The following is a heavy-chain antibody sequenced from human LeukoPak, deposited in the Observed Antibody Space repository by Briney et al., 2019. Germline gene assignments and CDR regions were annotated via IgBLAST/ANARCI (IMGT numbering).Heavy chain of an antibody. J-gene: IGHJ4*02. V-gene: IGHV1-2*02. D-gene: IGHD3-22*01. CDR3: ARNYDSSGYYRYFDY. CDR1: GYTFTSYY. CDR2: INPNSGGT. Sequence: VSVKVSCKASGYTFTSYYMHWVRQAPGQGLEWMGWINPNSGGTNYAQKFQGRVTMTRDTSISTAYMELSRLRSDDTAVYYCARNYDSSGYYRYFDYWGQGTLVTVSS.